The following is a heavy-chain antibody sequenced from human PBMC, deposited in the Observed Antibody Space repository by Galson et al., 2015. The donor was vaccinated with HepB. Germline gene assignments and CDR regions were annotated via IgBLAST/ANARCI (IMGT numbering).Heavy chain of an antibody. CDR3: AKDGIMVANNPYHFHY. D-gene: IGHD2-15*01. Sequence: SLRLSCAASGSSFTRYAITWVRQAPGKGLEWVSSITSSGGNSYYTDSVKGRFTVSRDNSKNTLLLQLNSLRAEDTAMYFCAKDGIMVANNPYHFHYWGQGTLVTVSS. CDR2: ITSSGGNS. J-gene: IGHJ4*02. V-gene: IGHV3-23*01. CDR1: GSSFTRYA.